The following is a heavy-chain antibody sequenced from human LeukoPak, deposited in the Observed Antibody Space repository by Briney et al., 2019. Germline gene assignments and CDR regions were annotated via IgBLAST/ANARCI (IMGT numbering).Heavy chain of an antibody. J-gene: IGHJ4*02. CDR3: ASHLGYSSGWYDY. Sequence: SVKVSCKASRGTFSSFAISWVRQAPGQWLEWMGGIIPIFGTANYAQKFQGRVTITADESTSTAYMELSSLRSEDTAVYYCASHLGYSSGWYDYWGQGTLVTVSS. CDR2: IIPIFGTA. D-gene: IGHD6-19*01. CDR1: RGTFSSFA. V-gene: IGHV1-69*13.